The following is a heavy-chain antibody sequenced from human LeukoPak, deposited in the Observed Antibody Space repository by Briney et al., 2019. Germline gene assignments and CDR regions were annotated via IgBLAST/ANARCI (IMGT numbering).Heavy chain of an antibody. CDR3: ARQRVRGVIIGYFDY. CDR1: GGSISSGSYY. Sequence: SQTLSLTCTVSGGSISSGSYYWSWIRQPAGKGLEWIGRIYTSGSTNYNPSLKSRVTISVDTSKNQFSLKLSSVTAADTAVYYCARQRVRGVIIGYFDYWGQGTLVTVSS. V-gene: IGHV4-61*02. D-gene: IGHD3-10*01. J-gene: IGHJ4*02. CDR2: IYTSGST.